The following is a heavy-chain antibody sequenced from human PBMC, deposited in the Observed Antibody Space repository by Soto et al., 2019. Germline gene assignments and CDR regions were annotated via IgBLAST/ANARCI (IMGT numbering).Heavy chain of an antibody. J-gene: IGHJ4*02. D-gene: IGHD6-6*01. CDR3: AAEYSSSSGLDY. CDR1: GGSIDSGDYY. Sequence: SETLSLTCTVSGGSIDSGDYYWSWIRQPPGKGLEWIGEVYYSGTTNYNPSLKSRVTLSVDTSKNQFSLKLSSVTAADTAVYYCAAEYSSSSGLDYWGQGTLVTVSS. V-gene: IGHV4-61*08. CDR2: VYYSGTT.